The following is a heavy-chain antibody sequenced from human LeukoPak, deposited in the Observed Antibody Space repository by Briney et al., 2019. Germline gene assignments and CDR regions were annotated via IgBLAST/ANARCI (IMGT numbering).Heavy chain of an antibody. Sequence: ASVKVSCKASGYTFISYYMHWVRQAPGQGLEWMGIINPSGGSTSYAQKFQGRVTMTRDMSTSTDYMELSSLSSEDTAVYYCARDNSVGDYAWWFDPWGQGTLVTVSS. J-gene: IGHJ5*02. CDR1: GYTFISYY. V-gene: IGHV1-46*01. CDR2: INPSGGST. D-gene: IGHD1-26*01. CDR3: ARDNSVGDYAWWFDP.